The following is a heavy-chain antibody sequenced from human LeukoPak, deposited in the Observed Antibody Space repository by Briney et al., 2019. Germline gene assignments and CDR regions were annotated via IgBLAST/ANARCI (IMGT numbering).Heavy chain of an antibody. J-gene: IGHJ3*02. CDR2: INPNSGGT. D-gene: IGHD5-18*01. CDR3: ARLRIQQWLDDASDI. Sequence: ASVKVSCKASGYTFTGYYMHWVRQAPGQGLEWMGWINPNSGGTNYAQKFQGRVTMTRDTSISTAYMELSRLRSDDTAVYYCARLRIQQWLDDASDIWGQGIMVTVSS. V-gene: IGHV1-2*02. CDR1: GYTFTGYY.